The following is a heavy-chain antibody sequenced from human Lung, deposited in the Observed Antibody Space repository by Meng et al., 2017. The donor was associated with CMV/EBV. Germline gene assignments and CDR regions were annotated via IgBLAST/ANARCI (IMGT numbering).Heavy chain of an antibody. CDR3: ARAIIRGVPAVDYYYGMAV. V-gene: IGHV1-69*10. J-gene: IGHJ6*01. CDR1: GGTFSSYA. Sequence: SXXVSCKASGGTFSSYAISWVRQAPGQGLEWMGGIIPILGIANYAQKFQGRVTITADKSTSTAYMELSSLRSEDTAVYYCARAIIRGVPAVDYYYGMAVWGQESXV. D-gene: IGHD2-2*01. CDR2: IIPILGIA.